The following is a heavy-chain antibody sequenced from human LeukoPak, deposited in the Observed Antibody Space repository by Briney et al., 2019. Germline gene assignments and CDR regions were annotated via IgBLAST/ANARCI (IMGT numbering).Heavy chain of an antibody. V-gene: IGHV4-59*08. CDR1: GGSISGYY. D-gene: IGHD1-20*01. CDR3: ASSNWSFDY. J-gene: IGHJ4*02. CDR2: IYYSGST. Sequence: PSETLSLTCTVSGGSISGYYWSWIRQPPGKGLEWIGYIYYSGSTNYNPSLKSRVTISVDTSKNQFSLKLSSVTAADTAVYYCASSNWSFDYWGQGTLVTVSS.